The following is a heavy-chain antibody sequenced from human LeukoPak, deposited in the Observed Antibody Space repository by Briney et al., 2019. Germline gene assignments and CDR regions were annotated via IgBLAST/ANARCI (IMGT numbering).Heavy chain of an antibody. Sequence: AGGSLRLSCAAAGFTSNNYAMSWVRQAQGKGLEWVSGISGSGGSTYYADSVKGRFTISRDNSKNTLYLQMNSLRAEDTAIYYCAKDSSYNWNYPYFDYWGQGTLVTVSS. V-gene: IGHV3-23*01. CDR1: GFTSNNYA. CDR2: ISGSGGST. CDR3: AKDSSYNWNYPYFDY. D-gene: IGHD1-7*01. J-gene: IGHJ4*02.